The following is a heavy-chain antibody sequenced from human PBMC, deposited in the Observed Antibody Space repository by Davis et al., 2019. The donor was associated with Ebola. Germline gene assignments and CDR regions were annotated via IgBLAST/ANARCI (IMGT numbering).Heavy chain of an antibody. Sequence: ASVKVSCKASGYTFTGYYMHWVRQAPGQGLEWMGWINPNSGGTNYAQKFQGRVTMTRDTSISTAYMELSRLRSDDTAVYYCARYRAGEWPKIFDYWGQGTLVTVSS. CDR1: GYTFTGYY. CDR2: INPNSGGT. D-gene: IGHD3-10*01. V-gene: IGHV1-2*02. CDR3: ARYRAGEWPKIFDY. J-gene: IGHJ4*02.